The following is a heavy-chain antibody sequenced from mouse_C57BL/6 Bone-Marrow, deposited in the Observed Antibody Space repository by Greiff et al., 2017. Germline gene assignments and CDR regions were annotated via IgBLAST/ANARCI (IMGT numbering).Heavy chain of an antibody. Sequence: VQLQQPGAELVKPGASVKLSCKASGYTFTSYWLHWVKQRPGQGLEWIGMIHPNSGSTNYNEKFKSNATLTVDKSSSTAYMQLSSLTSEDSAVYYCARGFYYYGSKDYFDYWGQGTTLTVSS. CDR3: ARGFYYYGSKDYFDY. CDR2: IHPNSGST. V-gene: IGHV1-64*01. D-gene: IGHD1-1*01. CDR1: GYTFTSYW. J-gene: IGHJ2*01.